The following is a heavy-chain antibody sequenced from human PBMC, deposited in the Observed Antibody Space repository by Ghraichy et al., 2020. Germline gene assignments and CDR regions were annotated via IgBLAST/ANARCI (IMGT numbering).Heavy chain of an antibody. CDR1: GFTVSSNY. J-gene: IGHJ6*02. CDR2: IYSGGST. D-gene: IGHD4-23*01. Sequence: GGSLRLSCAASGFTVSSNYMSWVRQAPGKGLEWVSVIYSGGSTYYADSVKGRFTISRHNSKNTLYLQMNSLRAEDTAVYYCARDSIRYGGNSYYGMDVWGQGTTVTVSS. V-gene: IGHV3-53*04. CDR3: ARDSIRYGGNSYYGMDV.